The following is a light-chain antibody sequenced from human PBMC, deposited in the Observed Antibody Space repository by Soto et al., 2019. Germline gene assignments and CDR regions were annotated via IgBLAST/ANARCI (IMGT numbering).Light chain of an antibody. CDR1: TGAVTSGYY. J-gene: IGLJ2*01. CDR2: NTN. Sequence: QTVVTQEPSLSVSPGGTVTLTCASSTGAVTSGYYPSWIQQKPGQVPRSLIYNTNNKHSWTPVRFSGSLLGGRAALTLSDVQTEDEADYYCLLYLSGHVWLLGGGTKLTVL. CDR3: LLYLSGHVWL. V-gene: IGLV7-43*01.